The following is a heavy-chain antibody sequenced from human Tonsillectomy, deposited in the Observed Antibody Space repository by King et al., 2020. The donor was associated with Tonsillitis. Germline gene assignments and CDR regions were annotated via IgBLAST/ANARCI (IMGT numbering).Heavy chain of an antibody. V-gene: IGHV3-33*08. D-gene: IGHD3-9*01. CDR2: IWYDGSNK. J-gene: IGHJ4*02. CDR1: GFTLRSYG. Sequence: VQLVESGGGVVQPGRSLRLSCAASGFTLRSYGMHWVRQAPGKGLEWVAVIWYDGSNKYYTDSGKSRFTIYRDNSKNTLYLQMNSLRAEDTAVYYCARCHDILSMDFDYWRQGTLVTVSS. CDR3: ARCHDILSMDFDY.